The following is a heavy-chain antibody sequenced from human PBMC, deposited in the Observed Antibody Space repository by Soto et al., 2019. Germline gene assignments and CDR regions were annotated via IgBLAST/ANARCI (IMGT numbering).Heavy chain of an antibody. CDR2: ISAYNGNT. CDR1: GYTFTSYG. Sequence: QVKLVQSGAEVKKPGASVKVSCKASGYTFTSYGISWVRQAPGQGLECMGWISAYNGNTNYAQKLQGRVTMTTDTSTSTAYMELRSLRSDATAVYYCARESAGDYYDSSGYPYDAFDIWGQGTMVTVSS. CDR3: ARESAGDYYDSSGYPYDAFDI. D-gene: IGHD3-22*01. J-gene: IGHJ3*02. V-gene: IGHV1-18*01.